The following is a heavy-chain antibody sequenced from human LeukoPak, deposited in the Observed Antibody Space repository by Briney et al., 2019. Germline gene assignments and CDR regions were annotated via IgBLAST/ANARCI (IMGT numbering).Heavy chain of an antibody. Sequence: PGGSLRLSCAASGFTFSSSAMTWVRQAPGKGLEWVSAISGSGGSTYYADSVKGRFTISRDNSKNTLYLQMNSLRAEDTAVYYCAKDYGSGSYLDYWGQGTLVTVSS. CDR1: GFTFSSSA. CDR2: ISGSGGST. D-gene: IGHD3-10*01. V-gene: IGHV3-23*01. CDR3: AKDYGSGSYLDY. J-gene: IGHJ4*02.